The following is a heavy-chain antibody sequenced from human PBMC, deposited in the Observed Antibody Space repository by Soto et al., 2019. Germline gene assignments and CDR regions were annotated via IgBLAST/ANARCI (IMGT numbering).Heavy chain of an antibody. V-gene: IGHV4-38-2*01. D-gene: IGHD6-19*01. Sequence: PSETLSLTCAVSCYSITNGYYWGWIRQPAGKGLEWIGTVYHTGTAYYNPSLKSRLTISVDASNNQFSLKVSSVTAADTAVYYCARTGFGTGWCFDYWGQGSLVTVSS. J-gene: IGHJ4*02. CDR1: CYSITNGYY. CDR3: ARTGFGTGWCFDY. CDR2: VYHTGTA.